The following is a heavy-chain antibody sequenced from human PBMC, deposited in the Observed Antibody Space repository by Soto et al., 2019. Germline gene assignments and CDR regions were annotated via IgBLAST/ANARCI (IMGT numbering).Heavy chain of an antibody. V-gene: IGHV1-8*01. Sequence: QEQLVQSGAEVKKPGASVKVSCKTSGYTFTDYDINWVRQATGQGLEWIGWMNPNSGETGYAQKFQGRATMTRSSSLSTAYLELSSLRSEDTAVYYCARVAVAARPRWYNWFDPWGQGTLVTVSS. CDR3: ARVAVAARPRWYNWFDP. CDR2: MNPNSGET. J-gene: IGHJ5*02. CDR1: GYTFTDYD. D-gene: IGHD2-15*01.